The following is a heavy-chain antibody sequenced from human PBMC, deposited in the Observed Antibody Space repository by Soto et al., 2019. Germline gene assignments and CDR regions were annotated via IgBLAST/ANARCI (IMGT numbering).Heavy chain of an antibody. CDR2: ISGSGGST. Sequence: GGSLRLSCVASGFTFSSYSMSWVHQAPWKGLEWVSAISGSGGSTYYADSVKGRFTISRDNSKNTLYLQMNSLRAEDTAVYYCAKAFTNYDYVWGSYRPYFDYWGQGTLVTVSS. J-gene: IGHJ4*02. V-gene: IGHV3-23*01. D-gene: IGHD3-16*02. CDR3: AKAFTNYDYVWGSYRPYFDY. CDR1: GFTFSSYS.